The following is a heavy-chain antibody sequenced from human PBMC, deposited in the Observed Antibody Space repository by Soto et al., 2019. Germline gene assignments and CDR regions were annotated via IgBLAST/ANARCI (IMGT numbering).Heavy chain of an antibody. Sequence: AGGSLRLSCAASGFTFSSYGMHWVRQAPGKGLEWVAVIWYDGSNKYYADSVKGRFTISRDNSKNTLYLQMNSLRAEDTAVYYCARDRQGRYCSSTSCYEDAGDFDYWGQGTLVTVSS. D-gene: IGHD2-2*01. J-gene: IGHJ4*02. CDR2: IWYDGSNK. CDR1: GFTFSSYG. V-gene: IGHV3-33*01. CDR3: ARDRQGRYCSSTSCYEDAGDFDY.